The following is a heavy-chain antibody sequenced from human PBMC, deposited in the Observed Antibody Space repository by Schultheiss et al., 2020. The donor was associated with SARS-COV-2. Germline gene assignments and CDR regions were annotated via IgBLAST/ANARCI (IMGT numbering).Heavy chain of an antibody. Sequence: GESLKISCAASGFTFSSYGMHWVRQAPGKGLEWVAVIWYDGSNKYYADSVKGRFTISRDNSKNTLYLQMNSLRAEDTAVYYCAREASGRWIDYWGQGTLVTVSS. CDR1: GFTFSSYG. J-gene: IGHJ4*02. V-gene: IGHV3-33*01. CDR3: AREASGRWIDY. D-gene: IGHD2-15*01. CDR2: IWYDGSNK.